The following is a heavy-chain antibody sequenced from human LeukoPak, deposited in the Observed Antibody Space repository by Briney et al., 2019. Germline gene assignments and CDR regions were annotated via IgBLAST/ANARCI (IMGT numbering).Heavy chain of an antibody. J-gene: IGHJ4*02. D-gene: IGHD3-9*01. CDR1: GYTFTNYA. V-gene: IGHV1-2*02. Sequence: ASVKVSCKASGYTFTNYAMNWVRQAPGQGLEWMGWINPNSGGTNYAQKFQGRVTMTRDTSISTAYMELSRLRSDDTAVYYCARRANYDILTGYPYYFDYWGQGTLVTVSS. CDR3: ARRANYDILTGYPYYFDY. CDR2: INPNSGGT.